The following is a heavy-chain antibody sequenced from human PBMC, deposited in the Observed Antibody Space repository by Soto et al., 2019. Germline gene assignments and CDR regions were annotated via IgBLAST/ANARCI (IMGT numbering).Heavy chain of an antibody. Sequence: ASVKVSCKASGGTFSSYAISWVRQAPGQGLEWMGGIIPIFGTANYAQKFQGRVTITADESTSTAYMELSSLRSEDTAVYYCARISGTIFGVVHPKTNWFDPWGQGTLVTVSS. CDR1: GGTFSSYA. CDR3: ARISGTIFGVVHPKTNWFDP. D-gene: IGHD3-3*01. J-gene: IGHJ5*02. CDR2: IIPIFGTA. V-gene: IGHV1-69*13.